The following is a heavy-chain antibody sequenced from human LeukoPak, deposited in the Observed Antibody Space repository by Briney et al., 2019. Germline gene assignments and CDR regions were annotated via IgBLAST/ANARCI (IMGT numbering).Heavy chain of an antibody. CDR2: IIPIFGTA. V-gene: IGHV1-69*13. CDR3: ARVRGQYMDAYGAFDY. J-gene: IGHJ4*02. CDR1: GGTFSSYA. Sequence: ASVKVSCKASGGTFSSYAISWVRQAPGQGLDWMGGIIPIFGTANYAQKFQGRVTITADESTSTAYLELSSLRSEDTAVYYCARVRGQYMDAYGAFDYWGQGTLVTVSS. D-gene: IGHD6-6*01.